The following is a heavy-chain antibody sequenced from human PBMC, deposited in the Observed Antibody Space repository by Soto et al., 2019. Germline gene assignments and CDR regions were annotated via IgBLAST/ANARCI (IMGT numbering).Heavy chain of an antibody. CDR3: ARDSRDVLRFLGDAFDI. CDR2: IIPIFGTA. Sequence: QVQLVQSGAEVKKPGSSVKVSCKASGGTFSSYAISWVRQAPGQGLEWMGGIIPIFGTANYAQKFQGRVTITADESTSTAYMELSSLRSEDTAVYYCARDSRDVLRFLGDAFDIWGQGTMVTVSS. V-gene: IGHV1-69*12. CDR1: GGTFSSYA. J-gene: IGHJ3*02. D-gene: IGHD3-3*01.